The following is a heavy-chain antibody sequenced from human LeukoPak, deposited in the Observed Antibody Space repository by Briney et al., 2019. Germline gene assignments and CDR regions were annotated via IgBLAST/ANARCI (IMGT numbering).Heavy chain of an antibody. CDR2: IYYSGST. CDR3: ARVSGTNYYGSGSSFDH. CDR1: GGSISSGAYY. D-gene: IGHD3-10*01. J-gene: IGHJ4*02. Sequence: SETLSLTCTVSGGSISSGAYYWSWLRQHPGKGLEWIGYIYYSGSTYYNPSLKSRVTISGDTSKNQLSLKLSSVTAADTAVYYCARVSGTNYYGSGSSFDHWGQGTLVTVSS. V-gene: IGHV4-31*03.